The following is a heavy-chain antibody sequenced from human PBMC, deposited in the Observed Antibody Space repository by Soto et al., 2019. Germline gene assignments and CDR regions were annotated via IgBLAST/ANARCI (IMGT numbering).Heavy chain of an antibody. CDR1: GFTGRSNY. D-gene: IGHD2-15*01. J-gene: IGHJ5*02. V-gene: IGHV3-66*01. CDR3: GRVWTSCIGDNCWTSDS. CDR2: IYNGGPT. Sequence: GGSLRLSCAGSGFTGRSNYMSWVRQAPGKGLEWVSTIYNGGPTYYADSVKGRFTISRVSSNSTLWLQMNSLRVEDTAVYYCGRVWTSCIGDNCWTSDSWGQGTLVTVSS.